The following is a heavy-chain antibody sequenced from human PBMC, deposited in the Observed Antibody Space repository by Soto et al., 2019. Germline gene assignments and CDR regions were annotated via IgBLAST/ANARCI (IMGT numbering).Heavy chain of an antibody. J-gene: IGHJ4*02. CDR1: GYTFTTYY. Sequence: QVQLVQSGAEVKKPGASVKVSCKASGYTFTTYYMHWVRQAPGQGLEWMGIISPDGGSTSYAQKFQGRVTMTRDTSTSTLYMELSSLRSENTAVYYCATRDPGHYWGQGTLVTVSS. V-gene: IGHV1-46*01. CDR2: ISPDGGST. CDR3: ATRDPGHY.